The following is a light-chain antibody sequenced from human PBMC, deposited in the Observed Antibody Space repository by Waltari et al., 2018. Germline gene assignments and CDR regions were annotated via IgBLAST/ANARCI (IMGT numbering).Light chain of an antibody. CDR3: QSYDSSLTDWL. CDR2: VNT. J-gene: IGLJ3*02. Sequence: QSVLTQPPSVSGAPGQRVTISCTGSGSNIGAGFDVHWYQQLPGKVPKLPIYVNTNRPSGVPDRLSGSESGTSASLAITGLQAEDEADYYCQSYDSSLTDWLFGGGTKLTVL. CDR1: GSNIGAGFD. V-gene: IGLV1-40*01.